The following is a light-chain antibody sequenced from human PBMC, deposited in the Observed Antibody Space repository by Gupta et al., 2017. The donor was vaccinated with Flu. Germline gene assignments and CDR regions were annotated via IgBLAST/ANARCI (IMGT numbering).Light chain of an antibody. V-gene: IGLV1-40*01. CDR2: GNS. J-gene: IGLJ3*02. CDR3: QFYDSTPSGALGV. CDR1: SSNLGAGYD. Sequence: QSVLTQPPSLSGAPGQRVTISCTGSSSNLGAGYDVHWYQQLPGTAPKPLIYGNSNRHSGVTDRFAGSKSCSSASLAITGLVAEDEADCYCQFYDSTPSGALGVFGGGTKRTVL.